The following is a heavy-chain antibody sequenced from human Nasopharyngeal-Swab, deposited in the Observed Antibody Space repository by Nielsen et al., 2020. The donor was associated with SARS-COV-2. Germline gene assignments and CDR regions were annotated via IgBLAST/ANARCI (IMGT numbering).Heavy chain of an antibody. CDR1: GFTFSSYA. J-gene: IGHJ4*02. CDR3: ANEWGY. Sequence: GGSLRLSCAASGFTFSSYAMHWVRQAPGKGLEWVAVISYDGSNKYYADSVKGRFTISRDNSKNTLYLQMNSLRAEDTAVYYCANEWGYWGQGTLVTVSS. V-gene: IGHV3-30-3*02. D-gene: IGHD3-16*01. CDR2: ISYDGSNK.